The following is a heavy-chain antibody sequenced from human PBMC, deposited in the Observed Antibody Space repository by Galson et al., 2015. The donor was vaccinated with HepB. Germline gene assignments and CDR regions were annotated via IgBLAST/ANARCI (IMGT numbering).Heavy chain of an antibody. V-gene: IGHV3-33*01. D-gene: IGHD1-26*01. CDR3: ARDYAPVGTTYPDY. CDR2: IWYDGSNK. J-gene: IGHJ4*02. Sequence: SLRLSCAASGFTFSSYGMHWVRQAPGKGLEWVAVIWYDGSNKDYADSVKGRFTISRDNSKSTLYLQMNSLRVEDTAMYYCARDYAPVGTTYPDYWGQGTLVTVSS. CDR1: GFTFSSYG.